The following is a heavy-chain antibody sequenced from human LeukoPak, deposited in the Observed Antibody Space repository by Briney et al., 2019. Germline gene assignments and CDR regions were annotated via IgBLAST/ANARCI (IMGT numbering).Heavy chain of an antibody. CDR3: AREGSQSASGTYPGND. CDR2: IKQDGSEK. V-gene: IGHV3-7*01. J-gene: IGHJ4*02. Sequence: GGSLRLSCASSGFTFKNYDINWVRQAPGKGLEWVANIKQDGSEKYYVDSVKGRFTISRDNAKNSLFLQMNRLRAEDTAVYFCAREGSQSASGTYPGNDWGQGTLVTVSS. D-gene: IGHD1-26*01. CDR1: GFTFKNYD.